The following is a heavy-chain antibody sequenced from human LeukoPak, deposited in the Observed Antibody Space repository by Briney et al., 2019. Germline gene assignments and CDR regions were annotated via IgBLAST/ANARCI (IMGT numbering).Heavy chain of an antibody. CDR2: IYYTGST. J-gene: IGHJ4*02. V-gene: IGHV4-59*01. CDR1: GGSISSYY. Sequence: SETLSLTCTVSGGSISSYYWSWIRQPPGKGLEWIGYIYYTGSTNCNPSLKSRVTISVDTSRNQFSLKLSSVTAADTAVYYGARELDAYNSIDWGQGTLVTVSS. CDR3: ARELDAYNSID. D-gene: IGHD5-24*01.